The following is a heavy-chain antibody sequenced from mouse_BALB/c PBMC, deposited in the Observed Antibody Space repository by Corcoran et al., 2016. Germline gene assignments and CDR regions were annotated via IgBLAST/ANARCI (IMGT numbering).Heavy chain of an antibody. J-gene: IGHJ4*01. D-gene: IGHD6-1*01. CDR1: GYTFTNYG. Sequence: QIQLVQSGPELKKPGETVKISCKASGYTFTNYGMNWVKQAPGKGLKWMGWINTYTGASTYADDFKGRFAFSLETFASTVYLQINNLKNEDTATYFCAREPYAMDYWDQGTSVTVSS. CDR2: INTYTGAS. V-gene: IGHV9-3-1*01. CDR3: AREPYAMDY.